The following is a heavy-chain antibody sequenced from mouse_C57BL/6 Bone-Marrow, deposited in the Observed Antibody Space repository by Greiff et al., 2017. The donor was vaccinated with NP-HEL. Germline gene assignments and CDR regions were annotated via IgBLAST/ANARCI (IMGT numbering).Heavy chain of an antibody. D-gene: IGHD2-3*01. Sequence: VKLVESGAELARPGASVKLSCKASGYTFTSYGISWVKQRTGQGLEWIGEIYPRSGNTYYNEKFKGKATLTADKSSSTAYMKLRSLTSEDSAVYFCARWLLRGYAMDYWGQGTSVTVSS. V-gene: IGHV1-81*01. J-gene: IGHJ4*01. CDR1: GYTFTSYG. CDR2: IYPRSGNT. CDR3: ARWLLRGYAMDY.